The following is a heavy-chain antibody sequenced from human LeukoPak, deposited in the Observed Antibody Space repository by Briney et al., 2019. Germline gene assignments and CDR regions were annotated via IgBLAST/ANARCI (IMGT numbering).Heavy chain of an antibody. V-gene: IGHV3-30*03. CDR2: ISYDGSNK. J-gene: IGHJ4*02. CDR3: AREGGVIPAPFDY. CDR1: GFTFSSYG. D-gene: IGHD3-16*01. Sequence: GGSLRLSCAASGFTFSSYGMHWVRQAPGKGLEWVAVISYDGSNKYYADSVKGRFTISRDNSKNTLYLQMNSLRAEDTAVYYCAREGGVIPAPFDYWGQGTLVTVSS.